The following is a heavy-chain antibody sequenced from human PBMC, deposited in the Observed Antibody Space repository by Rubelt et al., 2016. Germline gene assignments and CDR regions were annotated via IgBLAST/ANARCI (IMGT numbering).Heavy chain of an antibody. CDR1: GYTFNRHS. D-gene: IGHD3-10*01. CDR3: ARDLGTSFNGLDI. CDR2: ISNYDGDT. J-gene: IGHJ6*02. V-gene: IGHV1-18*01. Sequence: QVQLVQSGDEVKKPGASVKVSCKASGYTFNRHSISWVRQAPGQGLEWMGWISNYDGDTKYAQRFQDRVTMTTDTSTTTAYRELRSLRSDDTAVYYGARDLGTSFNGLDIWGQGTTVTVSS.